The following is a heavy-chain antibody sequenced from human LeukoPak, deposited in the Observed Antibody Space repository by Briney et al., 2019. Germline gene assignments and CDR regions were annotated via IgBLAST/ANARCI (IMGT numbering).Heavy chain of an antibody. CDR1: GFIFSNYW. D-gene: IGHD3-9*01. CDR2: INGDGTT. V-gene: IGHV3-74*01. CDR3: ARGHDILMSITYYFDY. J-gene: IGHJ4*02. Sequence: PGGSLRLSCAGSGFIFSNYWIHWVRQTPGKRLVWVSRINGDGTTTYADSVKGRFTISRDNAKNTVYLQMKSLRAEDTAVYYCARGHDILMSITYYFDYWGQGTLVTVSS.